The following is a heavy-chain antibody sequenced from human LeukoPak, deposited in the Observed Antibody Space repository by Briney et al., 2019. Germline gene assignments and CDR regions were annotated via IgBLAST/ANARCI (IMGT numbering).Heavy chain of an antibody. V-gene: IGHV3-21*01. J-gene: IGHJ4*02. CDR1: GFTFSSYS. CDR2: ISSSSSYI. D-gene: IGHD3-16*01. CDR3: AREGGIRTGIDY. Sequence: GGSLRLSCAASGFTFSSYSMNWVRQAPGKGLEWVSSISSSSSYIYYADSVKGRFTISRDNAKNSLYLQMNSLRAEDTAVYYCAREGGIRTGIDYWGQGTLVTVSS.